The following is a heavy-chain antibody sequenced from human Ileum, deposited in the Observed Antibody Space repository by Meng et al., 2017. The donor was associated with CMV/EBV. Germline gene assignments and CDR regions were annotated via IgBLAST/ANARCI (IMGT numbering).Heavy chain of an antibody. CDR3: AREGIDGPAPGNY. J-gene: IGHJ4*02. CDR2: INPNSGGT. V-gene: IGHV1-2*02. CDR1: GYTFTGCY. Sequence: ASVKVSCKASGYTFTGCYMHWVRQAPGQGLEWMGWINPNSGGTNYAQKFQGRVTMTRDTSISTAYMELSRLSSDDTAVYYCAREGIDGPAPGNYWGQGTLVTVSS. D-gene: IGHD6-13*01.